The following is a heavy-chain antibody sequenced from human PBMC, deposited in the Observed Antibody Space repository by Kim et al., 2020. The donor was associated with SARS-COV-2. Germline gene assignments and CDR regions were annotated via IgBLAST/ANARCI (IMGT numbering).Heavy chain of an antibody. CDR3: ARVGLPSQYSYGFYGMDV. D-gene: IGHD5-18*01. Sequence: SETLSLTCTVSGGSISSGSYYWSWIRQPAGKGLEWIGRIYTSGSTNNNPSLKSRVTISVDTSKNQFSLKLSSVTAADTAVYYCARVGLPSQYSYGFYGMDVWGQGTTVTVSS. V-gene: IGHV4-61*02. J-gene: IGHJ6*02. CDR2: IYTSGST. CDR1: GGSISSGSYY.